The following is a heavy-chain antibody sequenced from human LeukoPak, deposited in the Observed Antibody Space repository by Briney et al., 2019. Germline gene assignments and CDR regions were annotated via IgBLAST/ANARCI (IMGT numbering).Heavy chain of an antibody. J-gene: IGHJ4*02. CDR3: TNLPIQQHLDY. CDR2: IQYDEGNK. Sequence: PGGSLRLSCAASGFTFSDYGMNWVRQAPGKGLEWVAFIQYDEGNKYYADSVKGRFTISRDNSKNTLYLQMNSLRAEDTAVYYCTNLPIQQHLDYWGQGTLVTVSS. D-gene: IGHD6-13*01. CDR1: GFTFSDYG. V-gene: IGHV3-30*02.